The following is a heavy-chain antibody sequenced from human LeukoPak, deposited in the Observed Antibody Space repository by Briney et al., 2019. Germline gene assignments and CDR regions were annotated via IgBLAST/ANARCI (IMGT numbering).Heavy chain of an antibody. J-gene: IGHJ5*02. CDR3: VRQLVS. CDR2: ISGSGGST. CDR1: GFTFSSYG. Sequence: GGTLRLSCAASGFTFSSYGMSWVRQAPGKGLEWVSAISGSGGSTYYADSVKGRFTISRDNAKNSLYLQMNSLRAEDTAVYYCVRQLVSWGQGTLVTVSS. V-gene: IGHV3-23*01. D-gene: IGHD5-18*01.